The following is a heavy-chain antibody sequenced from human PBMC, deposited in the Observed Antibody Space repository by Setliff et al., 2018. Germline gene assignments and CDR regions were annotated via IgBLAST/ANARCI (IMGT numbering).Heavy chain of an antibody. CDR2: FDPENGEM. D-gene: IGHD3-22*01. J-gene: IGHJ4*02. V-gene: IGHV1-24*01. CDR3: AADYYDSSGYGY. CDR1: GYTLTEFA. Sequence: GASVKVSCKVSGYTLTEFAMQWVRQAPGEGLEWMGGFDPENGEMIYAQKFQGRVTMTRDTSTSIVYMELSSLRSEDTAVYYCAADYYDSSGYGYWGQGTLVTVSS.